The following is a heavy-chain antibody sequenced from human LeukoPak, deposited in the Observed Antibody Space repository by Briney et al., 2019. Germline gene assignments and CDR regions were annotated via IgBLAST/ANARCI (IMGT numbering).Heavy chain of an antibody. CDR1: GFTFSSYA. V-gene: IGHV3-23*01. CDR2: ISGSGADT. CDR3: AKFIRDYDFWSGLYRAQWFDP. J-gene: IGHJ5*02. Sequence: GGSLRLSCAASGFTFSSYAMSWVRQAPGKGLEWVSTISGSGADTYYADSVTGRFTISRDNSKDTLYLQMSSLRAEDRAVYYCAKFIRDYDFWSGLYRAQWFDPWGQGTLVTVSS. D-gene: IGHD3-3*01.